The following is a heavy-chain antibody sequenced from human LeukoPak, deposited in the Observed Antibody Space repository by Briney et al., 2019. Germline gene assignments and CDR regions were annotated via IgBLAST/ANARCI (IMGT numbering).Heavy chain of an antibody. J-gene: IGHJ6*02. CDR2: IYYSGST. CDR1: GGSISSYY. Sequence: PSETLSLTCTVSGGSISSYYWSWIRQPPGRGLEWIGYIYYSGSTNYNPSLKSRVTISVDTSKNQFSLKLSSVTAADTAVYYCARHRKYSAAAGIYYYHGMDVWGQGTTVTVSS. V-gene: IGHV4-59*08. D-gene: IGHD6-13*01. CDR3: ARHRKYSAAAGIYYYHGMDV.